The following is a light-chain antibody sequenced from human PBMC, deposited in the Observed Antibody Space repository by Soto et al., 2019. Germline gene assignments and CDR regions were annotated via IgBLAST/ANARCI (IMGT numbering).Light chain of an antibody. V-gene: IGKV3-20*01. CDR2: GAS. CDR1: QSVSSSY. Sequence: EIVLTQSPGTLYLSPGERATLSCRTSQSVSSSYLAWYQQKPGQAPRLLIYGASSRATGIPDRFSGSGSGTDLTLTISRLEPEDFAVYYCQQYGRSWWTFGQGTKVEIK. J-gene: IGKJ1*01. CDR3: QQYGRSWWT.